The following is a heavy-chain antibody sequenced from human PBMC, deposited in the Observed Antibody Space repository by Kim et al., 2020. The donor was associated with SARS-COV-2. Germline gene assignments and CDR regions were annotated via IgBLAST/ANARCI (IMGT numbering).Heavy chain of an antibody. Sequence: YGPSLKSRVTISADTTKNEVSLSLTSVTAADTAVYYCARIYYPYVYLDVWGKGTSVTVSS. J-gene: IGHJ6*03. D-gene: IGHD1-26*01. CDR3: ARIYYPYVYLDV. V-gene: IGHV4-39*01.